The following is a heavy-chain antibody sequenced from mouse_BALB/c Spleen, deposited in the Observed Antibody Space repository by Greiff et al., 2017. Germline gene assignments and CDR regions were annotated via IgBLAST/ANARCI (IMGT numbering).Heavy chain of an antibody. CDR2: ISSGGSYT. CDR1: GFTFSSYA. CDR3: ARLRQLGPLAY. Sequence: DVKLVESGGGLVKPGGSLKLSCAASGFTFSSYAMSWVRQTPEKRLEWVATISSGGSYTYYPDSVKGRFTISRDNAKNTLYLQMSSLRSEDTAMYYCARLRQLGPLAYWGQGTLVTVSA. J-gene: IGHJ3*01. V-gene: IGHV5-9-3*01. D-gene: IGHD3-2*01.